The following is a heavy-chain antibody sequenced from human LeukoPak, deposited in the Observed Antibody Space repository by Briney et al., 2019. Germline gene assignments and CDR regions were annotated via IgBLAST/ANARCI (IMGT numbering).Heavy chain of an antibody. J-gene: IGHJ4*02. CDR1: GGSIRSYY. CDR2: IFYSGST. Sequence: SETLSLTCTVSGGSIRSYYWSWIRQPPGKGLEWMGYIFYSGSTDSNPSLKSRVTISVDTSKNQFSLKLSSVTAADTAVYYCARTYCSGGSCHFDYWGQGTLVTVSS. D-gene: IGHD2-15*01. CDR3: ARTYCSGGSCHFDY. V-gene: IGHV4-59*08.